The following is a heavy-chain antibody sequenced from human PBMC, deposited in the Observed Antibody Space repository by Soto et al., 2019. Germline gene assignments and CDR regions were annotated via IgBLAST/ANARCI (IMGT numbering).Heavy chain of an antibody. D-gene: IGHD4-17*01. J-gene: IGHJ6*02. CDR1: GGSISSSSYY. CDR2: IYYSGST. CDR3: ARLRTSPGRYGGSYYYYYGMDV. Sequence: SETLSLTCTVSGGSISSSSYYWGWIRQPPGKGLEWIGSIYYSGSTYYNPSLKSRVTISVDTSKNQFSLKLSSVTAADTAVYYCARLRTSPGRYGGSYYYYYGMDVWGQGTTVTVSS. V-gene: IGHV4-39*01.